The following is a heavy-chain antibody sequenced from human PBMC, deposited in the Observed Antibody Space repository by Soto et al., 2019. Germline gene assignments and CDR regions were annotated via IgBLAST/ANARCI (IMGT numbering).Heavy chain of an antibody. CDR2: ISGSGVGT. V-gene: IGHV3-23*01. CDR1: GFTFNNYV. D-gene: IGHD5-12*01. Sequence: EVQLLESGGGLVQPGGSLRLSCAASGFTFNNYVMNWVRQAPGKGLEWVSGISGSGVGTYYADSVKGRFTISRDNSKYTLYLQMSSLRAEDTAVYYCLVEMATHDYWGQGTLVTVSS. J-gene: IGHJ4*02. CDR3: LVEMATHDY.